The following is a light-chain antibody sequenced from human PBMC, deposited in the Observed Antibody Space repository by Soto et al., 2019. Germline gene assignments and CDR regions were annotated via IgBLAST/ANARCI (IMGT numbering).Light chain of an antibody. J-gene: IGLJ1*01. V-gene: IGLV2-14*03. CDR2: DVS. Sequence: QCVLTRPASVSGAPGRALTISCTGTISDVVGYNFVSWYQQYPGKAPKLMICDVSNRPSGVSNRFSGSKSGNTASLTISGLQAEDEADYYCSSFTGSNYVFGTGTKVTVL. CDR3: SSFTGSNYV. CDR1: ISDVVGYNF.